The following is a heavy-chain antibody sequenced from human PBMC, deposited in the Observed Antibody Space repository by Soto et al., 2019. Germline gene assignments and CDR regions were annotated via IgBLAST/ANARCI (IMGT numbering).Heavy chain of an antibody. J-gene: IGHJ4*02. V-gene: IGHV3-66*04. Sequence: EVQLVESGGGLVQPGGSLRLSCAASGFTVSSNYMSWVRQAPGKGLEWVSVIYSGGSTYYADSVKGRFTISRDNSKNTLYLQINSLRAEDTAVYYCARLGIAVAGAIDYWGQGTLVTVSS. CDR1: GFTVSSNY. CDR3: ARLGIAVAGAIDY. D-gene: IGHD6-19*01. CDR2: IYSGGST.